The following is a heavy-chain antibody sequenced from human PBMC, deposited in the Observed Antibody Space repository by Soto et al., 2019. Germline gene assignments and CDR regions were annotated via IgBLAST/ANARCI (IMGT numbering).Heavy chain of an antibody. J-gene: IGHJ5*02. CDR1: GYSFTSYW. CDR2: IDPSDSYT. V-gene: IGHV5-10-1*01. CDR3: ARHVVVVVAAHNWFDP. Sequence: GESLKSSCKGSGYSFTSYWISWVRQMPGKGLEWMGRIDPSDSYTNYSPSFQGHVTISADKSISTAYLQWSSLKASDTAMYYCARHVVVVVAAHNWFDPWGQGTLVTVSS. D-gene: IGHD2-15*01.